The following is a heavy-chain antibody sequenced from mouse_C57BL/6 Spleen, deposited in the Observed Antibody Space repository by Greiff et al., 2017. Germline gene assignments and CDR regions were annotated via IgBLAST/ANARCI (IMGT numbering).Heavy chain of an antibody. CDR3: ARRGYGSMDFDY. V-gene: IGHV1-76*01. Sequence: QVQLKQSGAELVRPGASVKLSCKASGYTFTDYYINWVKQRPGQGLEWIARIYPGSGNTYYNEKFKGKATLTAEKSSSTAYMQLSSLTSADSAVYFCARRGYGSMDFDYWGQGTTLTVSS. J-gene: IGHJ2*01. D-gene: IGHD1-1*01. CDR2: IYPGSGNT. CDR1: GYTFTDYY.